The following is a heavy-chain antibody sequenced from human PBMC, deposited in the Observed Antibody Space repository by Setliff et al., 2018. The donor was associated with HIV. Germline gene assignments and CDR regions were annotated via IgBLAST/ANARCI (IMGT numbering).Heavy chain of an antibody. CDR2: IKPDGSVK. J-gene: IGHJ4*02. CDR3: ARAGGPGYLDY. V-gene: IGHV3-7*01. Sequence: GGSLRLSCAASGFSFSNFWINWVRQAPGKGLEWVANIKPDGSVKSYGDSVKGRFTISRDNTKNSVFLQMNSLRSDDTAVYYCARAGGPGYLDYWGQGTLVTAPQ. CDR1: GFSFSNFW. D-gene: IGHD3-10*01.